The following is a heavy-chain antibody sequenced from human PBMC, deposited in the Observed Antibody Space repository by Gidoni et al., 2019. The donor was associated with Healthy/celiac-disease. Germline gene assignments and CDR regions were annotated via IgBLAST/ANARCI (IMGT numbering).Heavy chain of an antibody. CDR2: IYTSGST. J-gene: IGHJ6*03. V-gene: IGHV4-61*02. D-gene: IGHD6-19*01. CDR1: GGSLSSGSYY. CDR3: AREQWLELRNYYYYYMDV. Sequence: QVQLQESGPGLVKPSQTLSLTCTVSGGSLSSGSYYWSWIRQPAGKGLEWIGRIYTSGSTNYNPSLKSRVTMSVDTSKNQFSLKLSSVTAADTAVYYCAREQWLELRNYYYYYMDVWGKGTTVTVSS.